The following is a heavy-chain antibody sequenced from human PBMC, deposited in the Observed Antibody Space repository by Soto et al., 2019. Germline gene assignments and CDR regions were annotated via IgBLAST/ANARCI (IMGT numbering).Heavy chain of an antibody. J-gene: IGHJ6*02. CDR2: IDYSGST. CDR3: ARGGLGYCSGGSCYSAELSRYYYGMDV. CDR1: GGSISSGGYY. D-gene: IGHD2-15*01. Sequence: QVQLQESGPGLVKPSQTLSLTCTVSGGSISSGGYYWSWIRQHPGKGLGWIGYIDYSGSTYYNPSLKSRVTISVDTSKNQFSLKLSSVTAADTAVYYCARGGLGYCSGGSCYSAELSRYYYGMDVWGQGTTVTVSS. V-gene: IGHV4-31*03.